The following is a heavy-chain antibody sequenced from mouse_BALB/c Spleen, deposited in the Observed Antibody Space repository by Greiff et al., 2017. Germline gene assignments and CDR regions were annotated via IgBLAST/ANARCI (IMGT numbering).Heavy chain of an antibody. CDR1: GYTFTDYE. J-gene: IGHJ3*01. CDR2: IDPETGGT. V-gene: IGHV1-15*01. D-gene: IGHD1-2*01. Sequence: VQLQQSGAELVRPGASVTLSCKASGYTFTDYEMHWVKQTPVHGLEWIGAIDPETGGTAYNQKFKGKATLTADKSSSTAYMELRSLTSEDSAVYYCTIRLITTATWFAYWGQGTLVTVSA. CDR3: TIRLITTATWFAY.